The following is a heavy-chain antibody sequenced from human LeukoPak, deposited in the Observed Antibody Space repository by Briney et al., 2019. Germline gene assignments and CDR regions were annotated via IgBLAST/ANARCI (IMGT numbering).Heavy chain of an antibody. CDR3: ARILLWFGELFPFYY. CDR2: ISGSGGST. Sequence: GGSLRLSCAASGFTFSSYAMSWVRQAPGKGLEWVSAISGSGGSTYYADSVKGRFTISRDNSKNTLYLQMNSLRAEDTAVYYCARILLWFGELFPFYYWGQGTLVTVSS. CDR1: GFTFSSYA. V-gene: IGHV3-23*01. D-gene: IGHD3-10*01. J-gene: IGHJ4*02.